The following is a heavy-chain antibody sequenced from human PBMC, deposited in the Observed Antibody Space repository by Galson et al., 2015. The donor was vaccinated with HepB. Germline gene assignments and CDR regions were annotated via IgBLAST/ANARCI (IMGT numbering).Heavy chain of an antibody. Sequence: SVKVSCKASGGTFSNYAISWVRQAPGQGLEWMGGIIPIFGTANYAQKFQGRVTITADESTSTAYMELNSLRSEDTAVYYCARAVADAFDLWGQGTMVTVSS. D-gene: IGHD6-19*01. CDR3: ARAVADAFDL. V-gene: IGHV1-69*13. CDR2: IIPIFGTA. J-gene: IGHJ3*01. CDR1: GGTFSNYA.